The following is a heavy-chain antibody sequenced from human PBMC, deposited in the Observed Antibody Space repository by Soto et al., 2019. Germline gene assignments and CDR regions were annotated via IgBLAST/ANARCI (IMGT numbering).Heavy chain of an antibody. J-gene: IGHJ3*02. CDR1: GYTFANYW. CDR3: AAGYTTGPEAFDS. D-gene: IGHD6-13*01. CDR2: IIPGDSDT. V-gene: IGHV5-51*01. Sequence: PGESLKISCKCSGYTFANYWIGWVRPMPGKGLEWMGMIIPGDSDTKTSPSLQGQITMSVDKSDSSAYLQWRSLKASATVTYHCAAGYTTGPEAFDSWGQGTMVTVSS.